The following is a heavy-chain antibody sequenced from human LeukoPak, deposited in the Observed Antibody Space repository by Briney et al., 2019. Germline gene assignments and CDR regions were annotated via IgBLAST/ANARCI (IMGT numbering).Heavy chain of an antibody. CDR2: IYHSGST. Sequence: SETLSLTCAVSGYSISSGYYWGWIRQPPGKGLEWIGSIYHSGSTYYNPSLKSRVTISVDTSKNQFSLKLSSVTAADTAVYYCHGLSMVRGVIQDYWGRGTLVTVSS. CDR3: HGLSMVRGVIQDY. D-gene: IGHD3-10*01. V-gene: IGHV4-38-2*01. CDR1: GYSISSGYY. J-gene: IGHJ4*02.